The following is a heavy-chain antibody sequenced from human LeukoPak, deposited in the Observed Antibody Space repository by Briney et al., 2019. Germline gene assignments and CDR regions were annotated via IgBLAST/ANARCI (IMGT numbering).Heavy chain of an antibody. V-gene: IGHV3-48*03. Sequence: PGGSLRLSCAASGFTFSSYEMNWVRQAPGKGLEWVSYISSSRSSIFYADSVKGRFTISRDNAKNSLYLQMNSLRAQHTAVYYCARVYGGNSGVLGYWGQGTLVTVPS. CDR2: ISSSRSSI. J-gene: IGHJ4*02. CDR1: GFTFSSYE. D-gene: IGHD4-23*01. CDR3: ARVYGGNSGVLGY.